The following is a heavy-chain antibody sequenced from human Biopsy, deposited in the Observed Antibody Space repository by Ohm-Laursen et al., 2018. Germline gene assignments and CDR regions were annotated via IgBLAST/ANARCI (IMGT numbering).Heavy chain of an antibody. J-gene: IGHJ4*02. CDR2: ISHTGYT. Sequence: TLSLTCSVSGDSIKSFYWSWIRQPPGKGLQWIAFISHTGYTSYNPSLKSLVTISVDTSKSQFSLKLTSATVGDTAVYYWARSRNDLGGMYFDSWGQGSLVTVSS. V-gene: IGHV4-59*08. CDR3: ARSRNDLGGMYFDS. CDR1: GDSIKSFY.